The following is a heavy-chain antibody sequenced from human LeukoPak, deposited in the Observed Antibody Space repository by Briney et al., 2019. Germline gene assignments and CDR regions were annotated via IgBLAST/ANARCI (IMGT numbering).Heavy chain of an antibody. V-gene: IGHV3-48*04. Sequence: GGSLRLSCAASGFSFSSYSMNWVRQAPGKGLEWVSYISSSSSTIYYADSVKGRFTISRDNAKNSLYLQMNSLRAEDTAVYYCARDHDELLWFGELSNFDYWGQGTLVTVSS. CDR2: ISSSSSTI. J-gene: IGHJ4*02. CDR1: GFSFSSYS. CDR3: ARDHDELLWFGELSNFDY. D-gene: IGHD3-10*01.